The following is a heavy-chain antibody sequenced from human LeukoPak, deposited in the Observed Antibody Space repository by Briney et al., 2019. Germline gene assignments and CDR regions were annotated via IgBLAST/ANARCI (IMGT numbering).Heavy chain of an antibody. D-gene: IGHD6-13*01. Sequence: ASVKVSCKASGGTFSSYAISWVRQAPGQGLEWMGRIIPILGIANYAQKFQGRVTITADKSTSTAYMELSSLRSEDTAVYYCATGGEQQLEIEVYFDYWGQGTLVTVSS. CDR2: IIPILGIA. J-gene: IGHJ4*02. CDR3: ATGGEQQLEIEVYFDY. CDR1: GGTFSSYA. V-gene: IGHV1-69*04.